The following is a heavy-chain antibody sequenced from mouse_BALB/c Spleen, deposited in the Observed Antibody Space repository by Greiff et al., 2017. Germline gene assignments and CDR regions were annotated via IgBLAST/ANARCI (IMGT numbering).Heavy chain of an antibody. CDR1: GFTFSRYA. Sequence: EVKLKESGAGLVKPGGSLKISCAASGFTFSRYAMSWVRQTPEKRLEWVAPISSGGSTYYPDSVKGRFTISRDNARDILYLQRSSFRSEDTAMCYCARPDYAMDYWGKGTSVTVSA. CDR3: ARPDYAMDY. CDR2: ISSGGST. J-gene: IGHJ4*01. V-gene: IGHV5-6-5*01.